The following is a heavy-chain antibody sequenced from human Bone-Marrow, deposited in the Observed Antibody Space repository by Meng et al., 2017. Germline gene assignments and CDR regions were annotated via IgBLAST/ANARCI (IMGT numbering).Heavy chain of an antibody. CDR3: ARDIGLFGVVIIGYYGMDV. CDR2: IIPIFGTA. CDR1: GGTFSSYA. J-gene: IGHJ6*02. D-gene: IGHD3-3*01. Sequence: SVKVSCKASGGTFSSYAISWVRQAPGQGLEWMGGIIPIFGTAKYAQKFQGRVTITADKSTSTAYMELSSLRSEDTAVYYCARDIGLFGVVIIGYYGMDVWGQGTTVTVSS. V-gene: IGHV1-69*06.